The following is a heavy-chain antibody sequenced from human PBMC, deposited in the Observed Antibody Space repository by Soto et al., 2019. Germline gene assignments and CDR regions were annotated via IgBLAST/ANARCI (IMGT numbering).Heavy chain of an antibody. J-gene: IGHJ5*02. CDR3: ARAQDFEFHNCFDP. CDR2: NYYNGNT. D-gene: IGHD3-10*01. CDR1: CGLLRRYY. Sequence: SGTLSLTCTIPCGLLRRYYCTLIPPPPGKGLEWIGHNYYNGNTKYKPSLGRRATQSLHMSTNQLSLTVRSERAADTAGCYFARAQDFEFHNCFDPWGQGTLVTVSS. V-gene: IGHV4-59*12.